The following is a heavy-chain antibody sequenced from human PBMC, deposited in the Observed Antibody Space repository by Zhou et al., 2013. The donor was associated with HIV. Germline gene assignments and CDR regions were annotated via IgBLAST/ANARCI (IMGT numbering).Heavy chain of an antibody. Sequence: QVQLVQSGAEVKKLGASVKVSCKVSGYTLTDLLIHWVRQAPGGGLEWMGRFDPEDRETTYRQRFQGRVTMTGDKSTDTAYFEATSLTSDDTAVYYCAIDRVLQQRLENALAIWGQGTLVSVSS. CDR2: FDPEDRET. CDR3: AIDRVLQQRLENALAI. J-gene: IGHJ3*02. CDR1: GYTLTDLL. D-gene: IGHD1-1*01. V-gene: IGHV1-24*01.